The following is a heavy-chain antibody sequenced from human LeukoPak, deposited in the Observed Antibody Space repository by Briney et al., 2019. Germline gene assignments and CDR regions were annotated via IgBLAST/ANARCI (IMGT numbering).Heavy chain of an antibody. CDR2: IIPILGIA. V-gene: IGHV1-69*04. J-gene: IGHJ4*02. CDR3: ARVQRDSSGVSVFDY. CDR1: GGTFSSYA. Sequence: ASVKVSCKASGGTFSSYAISWVRQAPGQGLEWMGRIIPILGIANYAQKFQGRVTITADKSTSTAYMELSSLRSEDTAVYYCARVQRDSSGVSVFDYWGQGTLVTVSS. D-gene: IGHD3-22*01.